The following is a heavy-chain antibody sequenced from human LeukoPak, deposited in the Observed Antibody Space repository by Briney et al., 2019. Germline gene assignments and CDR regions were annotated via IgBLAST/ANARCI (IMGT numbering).Heavy chain of an antibody. CDR1: GFTFSDYY. CDR2: ISSSGSTI. J-gene: IGHJ1*01. CDR3: ARDGIALVGADNAEYFQH. D-gene: IGHD1-26*01. Sequence: GGSLRLSCAASGFTFSDYYMSWIRQAPGKGLEWVSYISSSGSTIYYADSVKGRFTISRDNAKNSLYLQMNSLRAEDTAVYYCARDGIALVGADNAEYFQHWGQGTLVTVSS. V-gene: IGHV3-11*01.